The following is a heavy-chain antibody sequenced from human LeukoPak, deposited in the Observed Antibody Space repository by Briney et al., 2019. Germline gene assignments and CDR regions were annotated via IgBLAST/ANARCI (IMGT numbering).Heavy chain of an antibody. J-gene: IGHJ4*02. CDR1: GHSFTNFA. Sequence: ASVKVSCKASGHSFTNFAMHWVRQAPGQRLEWMGWINAANGNTRYSQEFRGRVTITGDTSASTAYMELSSLRSEDTAVYYCARMTTGKFDYWGQGTLVTVSS. D-gene: IGHD3-10*01. CDR3: ARMTTGKFDY. CDR2: INAANGNT. V-gene: IGHV1-3*01.